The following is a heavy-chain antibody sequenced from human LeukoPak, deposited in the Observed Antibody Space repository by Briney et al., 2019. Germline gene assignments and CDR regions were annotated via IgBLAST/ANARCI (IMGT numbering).Heavy chain of an antibody. J-gene: IGHJ6*02. V-gene: IGHV4-30-2*01. CDR2: IYHSGST. D-gene: IGHD3-3*01. Sequence: SETLSLTCAVSGGSISSGGYSWSWIRQPPGKGLEWIGYIYHSGSTYYNPSLKSRVTISVDRSKNQFSLKLSSVTAADTAVYYCAMESLYGMDVWGQGTTVTVSS. CDR3: AMESLYGMDV. CDR1: GGSISSGGYS.